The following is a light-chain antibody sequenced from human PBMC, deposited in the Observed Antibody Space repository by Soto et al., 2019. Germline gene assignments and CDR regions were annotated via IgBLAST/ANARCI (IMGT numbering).Light chain of an antibody. CDR1: QSISSW. Sequence: DIQMTQSPSTQSASVGDRVTITCRASQSISSWLAWYQQKPGKAPKLLIYDASSLESGVPSRFSGSGSGTEFTLTISSLQPDDFATYYCQQYNSYSLWTFGQGTKVEIK. CDR2: DAS. CDR3: QQYNSYSLWT. V-gene: IGKV1-5*01. J-gene: IGKJ1*01.